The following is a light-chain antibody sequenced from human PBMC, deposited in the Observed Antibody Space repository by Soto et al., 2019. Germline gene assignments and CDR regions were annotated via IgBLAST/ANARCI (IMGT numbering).Light chain of an antibody. Sequence: EIVMTQSPATLSLSPGERATLSCRASQSVSSNLAWYQQKPGQAPRLLIYGASTRATGIPAGFSGSGSGTEFTLTISSLQSEDFAVYYCQQYNNWPRTFGQGTKLEIK. V-gene: IGKV3-15*01. CDR2: GAS. CDR3: QQYNNWPRT. CDR1: QSVSSN. J-gene: IGKJ2*01.